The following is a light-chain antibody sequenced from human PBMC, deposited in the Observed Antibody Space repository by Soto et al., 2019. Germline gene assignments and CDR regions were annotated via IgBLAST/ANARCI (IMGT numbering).Light chain of an antibody. CDR3: CSYAGRSTWV. Sequence: QSVLTQPASVSGSPRQSITISCTGTRSDVGSYNFVSWYQQHPGKVPKVMIYEVSKRPSGVSNRFSGSKSGNTASLTISGLQAEDEADYYCCSYAGRSTWVFGGGTQLTVL. V-gene: IGLV2-23*02. CDR2: EVS. J-gene: IGLJ3*02. CDR1: RSDVGSYNF.